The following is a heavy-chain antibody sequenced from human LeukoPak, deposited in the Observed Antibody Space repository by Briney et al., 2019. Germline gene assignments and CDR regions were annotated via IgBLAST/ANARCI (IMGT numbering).Heavy chain of an antibody. Sequence: PSGALSLTCAVSGGSISSSNWWSWVRQPPGKGLEWIGEIYHSGSTNYNPSLKSRVTISVDKSKNQFSLKLSSVTAADTAVYYCARDRGYCSSTSCYGYLIYWGQGTLVTVSS. CDR2: IYHSGST. CDR1: GGSISSSNW. J-gene: IGHJ4*02. D-gene: IGHD2-2*01. V-gene: IGHV4-4*02. CDR3: ARDRGYCSSTSCYGYLIY.